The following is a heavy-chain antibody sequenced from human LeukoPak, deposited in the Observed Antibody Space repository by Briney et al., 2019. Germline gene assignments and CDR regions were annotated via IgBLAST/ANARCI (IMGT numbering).Heavy chain of an antibody. J-gene: IGHJ4*02. CDR3: AKPIRGYYYDSSGYYPYYFDY. D-gene: IGHD3-22*01. CDR1: GFTFSDYY. V-gene: IGHV3-11*01. CDR2: ISSSGSTI. Sequence: GGSLRLSCAASGFTFSDYYMSWIRQAPGKGLEWVSYISSSGSTIYYADSVKGRFTISRDNAKNSLYLQMNSLRAEDTAVYYCAKPIRGYYYDSSGYYPYYFDYWGQGTLVTVSS.